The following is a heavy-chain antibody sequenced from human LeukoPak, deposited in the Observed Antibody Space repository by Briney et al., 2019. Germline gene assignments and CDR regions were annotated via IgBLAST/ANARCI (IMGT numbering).Heavy chain of an antibody. CDR3: ARISGSYSSY. V-gene: IGHV4-34*01. Sequence: PSETLSLTCTVYGGSFSGFYWHWIRQPPGKGLEWIGEINHSGSTNYNPSLKGRVTISVDTSKNQFSLQLRSVTAADTAVYYCARISGSYSSYWGQGTLVTVS. CDR1: GGSFSGFY. J-gene: IGHJ4*02. D-gene: IGHD1-26*01. CDR2: INHSGST.